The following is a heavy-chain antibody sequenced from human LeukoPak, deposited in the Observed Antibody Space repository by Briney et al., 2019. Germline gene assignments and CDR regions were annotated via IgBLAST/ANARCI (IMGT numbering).Heavy chain of an antibody. CDR3: ANGPYPYSYGYPLLH. CDR1: GFAFSSYA. J-gene: IGHJ4*02. Sequence: GGSLRLSCAASGFAFSSYAMSWVRQAPGKGLEWVSAISGSGGSTYYADSVKGRFTISRDNSKNTLYLQMNSLRAEDTAVYYCANGPYPYSYGYPLLHWGQGTLVTVSS. D-gene: IGHD5-18*01. CDR2: ISGSGGST. V-gene: IGHV3-23*01.